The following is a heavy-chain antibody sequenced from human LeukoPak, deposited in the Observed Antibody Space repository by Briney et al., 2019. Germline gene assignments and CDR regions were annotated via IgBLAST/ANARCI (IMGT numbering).Heavy chain of an antibody. CDR1: GFTVSSNC. Sequence: PGGSLRLSCAGSGFTVSSNCMNWVRQAPGKGLEWVSVIYSGGGTNYADSVKGRFIIARDNSKNTVYLQMNSLRAEDTAVYYCARRIAAAGKYYYYYYGMDVWGQGTTVTVSS. V-gene: IGHV3-66*01. D-gene: IGHD6-13*01. J-gene: IGHJ6*02. CDR3: ARRIAAAGKYYYYYYGMDV. CDR2: IYSGGGT.